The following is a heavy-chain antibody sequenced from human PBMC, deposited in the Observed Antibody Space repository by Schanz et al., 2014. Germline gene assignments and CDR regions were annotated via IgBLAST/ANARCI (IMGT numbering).Heavy chain of an antibody. CDR2: IYSDGST. CDR3: ARDRGALINHNDALDL. V-gene: IGHV3-66*01. D-gene: IGHD3-16*01. J-gene: IGHJ3*01. CDR1: GFTFSSQS. Sequence: EVQLVESGGGLVQPGGSLRLSCAASGFTFSSQSMNWVRQAPGKGLECVSIIYSDGSTYYVDSVKGRFIISRDNSKNTVYLQMNSLRAEDTAVYYCARDRGALINHNDALDLWGQGTMVSVSS.